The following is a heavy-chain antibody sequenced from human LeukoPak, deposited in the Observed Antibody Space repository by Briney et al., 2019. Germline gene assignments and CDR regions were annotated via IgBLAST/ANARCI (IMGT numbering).Heavy chain of an antibody. D-gene: IGHD3-10*01. V-gene: IGHV3-23*01. Sequence: PGGSLRLSCAVSGITIRTYAMSWVRQAPGKGLEWVSSLSSGGGGSCYADSVKGRVTVSRDDSKNTLYLQMNSLRAEDTAVYYCAKEKTGKFDFDYWGQGTLVTVSS. CDR1: GITIRTYA. CDR2: LSSGGGGS. CDR3: AKEKTGKFDFDY. J-gene: IGHJ4*02.